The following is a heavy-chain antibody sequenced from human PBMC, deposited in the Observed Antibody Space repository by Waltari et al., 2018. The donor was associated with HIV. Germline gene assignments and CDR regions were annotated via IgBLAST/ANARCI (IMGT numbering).Heavy chain of an antibody. J-gene: IGHJ4*02. V-gene: IGHV1-2*02. Sequence: QVQLVQSGAEVKKPGASVKVSCKASGYTFTGYYMHWVRQAPGQGLEWMGWINPDSGSTNYAQKFQGRVTMTRDTSISTAYMELSRLRSDDTAVYYCARAGGQVLRFLEWLLYWGQGTLVTVSS. CDR1: GYTFTGYY. CDR3: ARAGGQVLRFLEWLLY. CDR2: INPDSGST. D-gene: IGHD3-3*01.